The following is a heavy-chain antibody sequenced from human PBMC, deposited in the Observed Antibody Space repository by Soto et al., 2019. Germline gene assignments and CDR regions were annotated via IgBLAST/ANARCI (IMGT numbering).Heavy chain of an antibody. Sequence: QVQLVQSGAEVKKPGASVKVSCKASGYTFTTYYMHWVRQAPGQGLEWIGIINPSGGSTSYAQKFQGRVTMTRDTSTSTVYMELSSLRSEDTAVYYCARVYCSGGSCYGIDYWGQGTLVTVSS. CDR2: INPSGGST. V-gene: IGHV1-46*01. J-gene: IGHJ4*02. CDR1: GYTFTTYY. CDR3: ARVYCSGGSCYGIDY. D-gene: IGHD2-15*01.